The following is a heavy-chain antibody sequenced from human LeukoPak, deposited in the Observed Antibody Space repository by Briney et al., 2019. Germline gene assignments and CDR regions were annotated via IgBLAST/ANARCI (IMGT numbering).Heavy chain of an antibody. D-gene: IGHD6-19*01. J-gene: IGHJ4*02. CDR3: ARSLSGWLFDY. Sequence: GGSLRLSCAASGFTFSSYSMNWVRQAPGKGLEWVSSISSSSSYIYYADSVKGRFTISRDNAKNSLYLQMNSLRAEDTAVYYCARSLSGWLFDYWGQGTLVTVSS. CDR1: GFTFSSYS. CDR2: ISSSSSYI. V-gene: IGHV3-21*01.